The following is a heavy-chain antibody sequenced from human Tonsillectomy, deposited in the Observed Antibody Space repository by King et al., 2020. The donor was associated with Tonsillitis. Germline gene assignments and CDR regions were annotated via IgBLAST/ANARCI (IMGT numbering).Heavy chain of an antibody. D-gene: IGHD3-22*01. V-gene: IGHV1-18*01. J-gene: IGHJ5*02. Sequence: QLVQSGAEVKKPGASVKVSCKASGYTFTSYGISWVRQAPGQGLEWMGWINTYNGNTNYAQKLQGRVTMTTDTSTSTAYMEMRSLSSDDTAVYYCARDAYYYDSSGHNWFDPWGQGTLVTVSS. CDR1: GYTFTSYG. CDR2: INTYNGNT. CDR3: ARDAYYYDSSGHNWFDP.